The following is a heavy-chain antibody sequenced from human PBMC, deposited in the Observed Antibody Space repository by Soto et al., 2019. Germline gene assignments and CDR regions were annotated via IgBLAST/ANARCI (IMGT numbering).Heavy chain of an antibody. CDR1: GFTFSSYG. J-gene: IGHJ6*02. V-gene: IGHV3-30*18. CDR3: VKDRGVAVAGSGGMDV. Sequence: QVQLVESGGGVVQPGRSLRLSCAASGFTFSSYGIHWVRQAPGKGLEWAAVISYDGNNRYYADSVKGRFIISRDKSNNTVQLQMNSLRAEDTAVYYCVKDRGVAVAGSGGMDVWGQGTTVTVSS. D-gene: IGHD6-19*01. CDR2: ISYDGNNR.